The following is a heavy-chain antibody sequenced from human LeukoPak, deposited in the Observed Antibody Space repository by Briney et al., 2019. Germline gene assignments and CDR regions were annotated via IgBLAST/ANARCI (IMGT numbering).Heavy chain of an antibody. CDR3: GRHRSSSWYDPLDY. V-gene: IGHV3-64D*06. CDR1: GFTFSSYA. CDR2: ISSNGGST. Sequence: PGGSLRLSCSASGFTFSSYAMHWVRQAPGKGLEYVSAISSNGGSTYYADSVKGRFTISRDNSKNTLYLQMSSLRAEDTAVYYCGRHRSSSWYDPLDYWGQGTLVTVSS. D-gene: IGHD6-13*01. J-gene: IGHJ4*02.